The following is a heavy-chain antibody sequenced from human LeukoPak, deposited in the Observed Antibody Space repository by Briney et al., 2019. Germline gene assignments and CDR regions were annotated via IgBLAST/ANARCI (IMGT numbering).Heavy chain of an antibody. V-gene: IGHV4-39*01. D-gene: IGHD5-12*01. Sequence: SETLSLTCTVSGGSISRSSYYWGWIRQPPGKGLEWIGSIYYSGNTYYNPSLKSRVTISVDTSKNQFSLKLNSVTAADTAVYYCARQYNSGYGLPFDYWGQGTLVTVSS. J-gene: IGHJ4*02. CDR1: GGSISRSSYY. CDR2: IYYSGNT. CDR3: ARQYNSGYGLPFDY.